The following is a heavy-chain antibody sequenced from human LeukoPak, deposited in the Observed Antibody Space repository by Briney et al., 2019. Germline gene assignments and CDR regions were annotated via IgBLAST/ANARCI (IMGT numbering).Heavy chain of an antibody. V-gene: IGHV1-2*02. CDR1: GYTFTCYY. Sequence: ASVTVSCTASGYTFTCYYVHWLRQAPGQGLEWMGWINPDSGGTNYAQKFQGRVTMTRDTSISTAYMELSSLRSDAMAVYYCARGRSRSWNVYWGQGTLVTVSS. D-gene: IGHD6-13*01. J-gene: IGHJ4*02. CDR2: INPDSGGT. CDR3: ARGRSRSWNVY.